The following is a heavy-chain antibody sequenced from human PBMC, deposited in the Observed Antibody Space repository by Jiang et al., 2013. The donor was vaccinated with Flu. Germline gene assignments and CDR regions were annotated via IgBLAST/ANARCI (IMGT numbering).Heavy chain of an antibody. CDR2: ISGDGYTI. Sequence: GLEWVSYISGDGYTIYYADSVKGRFTISRDNAKDSLYLQMYSLRADDTAVYYCARDDFGNYFFDSWGPGTLVTVSS. CDR3: ARDDFGNYFFDS. V-gene: IGHV3-48*03. D-gene: IGHD4-11*01. J-gene: IGHJ4*02.